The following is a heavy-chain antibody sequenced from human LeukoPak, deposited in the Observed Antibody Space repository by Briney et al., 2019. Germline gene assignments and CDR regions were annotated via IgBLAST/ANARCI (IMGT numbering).Heavy chain of an antibody. J-gene: IGHJ4*02. V-gene: IGHV3-30-3*01. CDR2: ISYDGSNK. D-gene: IGHD1-20*01. CDR1: GFTFSSYA. CDR3: AKVKWKLIGYFDY. Sequence: GGSLRLSCAASGFTFSSYAMHWVRQAPGKGLEWVAVISYDGSNKYYADSVKGRFTISRDNSKNTLYLQMNSLRAEDTAVYFCAKVKWKLIGYFDYWGQGTLVTVSS.